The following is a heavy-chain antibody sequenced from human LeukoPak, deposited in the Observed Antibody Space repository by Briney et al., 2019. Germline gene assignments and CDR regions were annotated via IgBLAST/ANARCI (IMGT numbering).Heavy chain of an antibody. CDR1: GFTVSSNY. CDR2: IYSGGSA. J-gene: IGHJ4*02. CDR3: ARTVAGSGIDYFDY. Sequence: GGSLRLSCAASGFTVSSNYMSWVRQAPGKGLEWVSVIYSGGSAYYADSVEGRFTISRDNSKNTLYFQMNTLGAEDTAVYYCARTVAGSGIDYFDYWGQGTLVTVSS. D-gene: IGHD6-19*01. V-gene: IGHV3-53*01.